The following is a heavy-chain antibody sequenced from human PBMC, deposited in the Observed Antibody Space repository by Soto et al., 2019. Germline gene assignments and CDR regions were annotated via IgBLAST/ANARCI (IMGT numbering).Heavy chain of an antibody. CDR1: GFTFSSYG. J-gene: IGHJ6*02. D-gene: IGHD5-12*01. CDR2: ISYDGSNK. Sequence: TGGSLRLSCAASGFTFSSYGLHWVRQAPGTGLDWVAVISYDGSNKYYGDSMKGRFSISRDNSKNTLFLQMNSLRAEDTAVYFCAKDQDIVATTRPGYYYYGMDVWGQGTTVTVSS. V-gene: IGHV3-30*18. CDR3: AKDQDIVATTRPGYYYYGMDV.